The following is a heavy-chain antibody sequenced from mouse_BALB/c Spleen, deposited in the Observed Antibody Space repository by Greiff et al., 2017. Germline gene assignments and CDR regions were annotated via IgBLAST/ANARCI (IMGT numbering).Heavy chain of an antibody. CDR2: IYPYNGGT. D-gene: IGHD2-2*01. V-gene: IGHV1S29*02. J-gene: IGHJ3*01. CDR1: GYTFTDYN. CDR3: ARWLRFAY. Sequence: QLQQSGPELVKPGASVKISCKASGYTFTDYNMHWVKQSHGKSLEWIGYIYPYNGGTGYNQKFKSKATLTVDNSSSTAYMELRSLTSEDSAVYYCARWLRFAYWGQGTLVTVSA.